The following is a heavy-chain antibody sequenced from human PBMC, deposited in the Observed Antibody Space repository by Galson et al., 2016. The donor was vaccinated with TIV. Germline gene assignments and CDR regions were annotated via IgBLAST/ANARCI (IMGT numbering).Heavy chain of an antibody. CDR3: ARERTPPGPDNDSWFDP. D-gene: IGHD3-16*01. V-gene: IGHV4-39*07. J-gene: IGHJ5*02. CDR2: VYDDENA. CDR1: GGSIITKSYY. Sequence: SETLSLTCIVSGGSIITKSYYWGWIRQPPGKGLEWIGMVYDDENAYYNPSLKRRATLSVDTSRNQFSLKLTSVAAADTAMYYCARERTPPGPDNDSWFDPWGPGILVIVAS.